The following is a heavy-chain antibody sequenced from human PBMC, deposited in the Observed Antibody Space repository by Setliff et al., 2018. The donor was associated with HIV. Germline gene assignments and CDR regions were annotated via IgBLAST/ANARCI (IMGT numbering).Heavy chain of an antibody. Sequence: ASVKVSCKASGYTFTRYGISWVRQAPGQGLEWMGWINSFNAITNYAQKFQGRVTMTTETSTSTAYMELRSLRSDDTAVYYCARDLRGYNNWFDPWGQGTLVTVPQ. CDR3: ARDLRGYNNWFDP. J-gene: IGHJ5*02. CDR2: INSFNAIT. V-gene: IGHV1-18*01. CDR1: GYTFTRYG. D-gene: IGHD3-9*01.